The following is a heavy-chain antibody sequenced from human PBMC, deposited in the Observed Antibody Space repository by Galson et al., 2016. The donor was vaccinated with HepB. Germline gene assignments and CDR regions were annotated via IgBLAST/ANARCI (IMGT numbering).Heavy chain of an antibody. Sequence: ETLSLTCTVSGASVSSTGYYWSWIRQPPGKGLEWIGYIFYFDDTNYNPSLKSRVTISVDTSKNQFSLKLNSVTAADTAVYYCASDSTYGNFWGQGTLATVSS. J-gene: IGHJ4*02. CDR1: GASVSSTGYY. CDR3: ASDSTYGNF. V-gene: IGHV4-61*08. D-gene: IGHD3-10*01. CDR2: IFYFDDT.